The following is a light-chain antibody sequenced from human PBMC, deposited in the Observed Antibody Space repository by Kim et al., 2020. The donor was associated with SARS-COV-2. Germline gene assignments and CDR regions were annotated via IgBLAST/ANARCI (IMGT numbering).Light chain of an antibody. V-gene: IGLV3-1*01. CDR1: KLGDKY. CDR2: QDS. J-gene: IGLJ2*01. Sequence: SYELTQPPSVSVSPGQTASITCSGDKLGDKYACWYQQKPGQSPVLVIYQDSKRPSGIPERFSGSNSGNTATLTISGTQAMDEADYYCQEWDSSTVVLGGGTQLTV. CDR3: QEWDSSTVV.